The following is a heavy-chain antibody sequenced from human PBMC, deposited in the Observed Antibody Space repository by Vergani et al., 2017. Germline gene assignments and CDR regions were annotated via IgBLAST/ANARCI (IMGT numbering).Heavy chain of an antibody. V-gene: IGHV1-2*02. CDR2: INPNSGGT. CDR3: ARSTDYPDDYVSSDYFRRTLDV. D-gene: IGHD4/OR15-4a*01. J-gene: IGHJ6*03. CDR1: GYTFTGYY. Sequence: QVQLVQSGAEVKKPGASVKVSCKASGYTFTGYYIHWVRQAPGQGLEWMGWINPNSGGTNYAQKFQGRVTMTRNTSINTAYMELSRLSFEDAAVYYCARSTDYPDDYVSSDYFRRTLDVWGKGTTVTVS.